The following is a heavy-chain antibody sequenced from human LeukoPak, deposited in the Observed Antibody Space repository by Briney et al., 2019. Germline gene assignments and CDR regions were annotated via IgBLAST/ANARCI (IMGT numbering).Heavy chain of an antibody. Sequence: ASVKVFCKASGYTLTGYYMHWVRQAPGQGLEWRGWINPNSGGTNYAQKFQGRVTMTRDTSTSTACMELSRLRSDDTAVYYCATAVAGTGGYNWFDPWGQGTLVTVSS. D-gene: IGHD6-19*01. CDR3: ATAVAGTGGYNWFDP. CDR2: INPNSGGT. CDR1: GYTLTGYY. V-gene: IGHV1-2*02. J-gene: IGHJ5*02.